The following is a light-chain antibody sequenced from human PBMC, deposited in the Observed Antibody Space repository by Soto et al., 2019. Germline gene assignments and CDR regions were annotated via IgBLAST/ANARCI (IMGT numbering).Light chain of an antibody. CDR3: SSYTSSSTLV. J-gene: IGLJ2*01. CDR2: EVS. CDR1: SSDTGGYNY. V-gene: IGLV2-14*01. Sequence: QSALTQPASVSGSPGQSITISCTGTSSDTGGYNYVSWYQQHPGKAPKLMIYEVSNRPSGVSNRFSGSKSGNTASLTISGLQAEDEAAYYCSSYTSSSTLVFGGGTKLTVL.